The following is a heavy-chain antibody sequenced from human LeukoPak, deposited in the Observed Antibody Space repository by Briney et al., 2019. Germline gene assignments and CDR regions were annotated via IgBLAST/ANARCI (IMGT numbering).Heavy chain of an antibody. Sequence: SETLSLTCTVSGGSIYSSSYYWGWICQTPGKGLEWIGSIYYSGSTYYNPSLKSRVTISVDTSKNQFSLKLSSVTAADTAVYYCARTRTTITMIVVPLAFDIWGQGTMVTVSS. V-gene: IGHV4-39*01. CDR2: IYYSGST. CDR3: ARTRTTITMIVVPLAFDI. J-gene: IGHJ3*02. D-gene: IGHD3-22*01. CDR1: GGSIYSSSYY.